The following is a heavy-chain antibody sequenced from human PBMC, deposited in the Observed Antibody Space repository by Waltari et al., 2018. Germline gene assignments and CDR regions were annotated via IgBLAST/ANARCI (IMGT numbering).Heavy chain of an antibody. J-gene: IGHJ4*02. CDR1: GYSFPSHW. Sequence: EVQLVQSGAEVKKPEESLRISCEGSGYSFPSHWISWVRQKPGKGLGWVGRIDPSDSFRNYGPAFEGHVTISVDQSLRTAYLQWDSLKASDTAIYYCVRHRTTYPLEIDYWGQGTLVTVSS. CDR2: IDPSDSFR. D-gene: IGHD2-2*01. CDR3: VRHRTTYPLEIDY. V-gene: IGHV5-10-1*01.